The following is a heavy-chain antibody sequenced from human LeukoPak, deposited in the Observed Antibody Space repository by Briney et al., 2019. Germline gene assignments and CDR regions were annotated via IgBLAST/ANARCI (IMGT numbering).Heavy chain of an antibody. J-gene: IGHJ6*03. D-gene: IGHD6-13*01. Sequence: GGSLRLSCAASGFTFSTYSMNWVRQAPGKGLEWVSYISTSSSTMYYADSVKGRFTTSRDNARNSLYLQMNSLRAEDTAVYYCARDREKQQLPQFFYYYYMDVWGKGTTVTVSS. V-gene: IGHV3-48*01. CDR3: ARDREKQQLPQFFYYYYMDV. CDR1: GFTFSTYS. CDR2: ISTSSSTM.